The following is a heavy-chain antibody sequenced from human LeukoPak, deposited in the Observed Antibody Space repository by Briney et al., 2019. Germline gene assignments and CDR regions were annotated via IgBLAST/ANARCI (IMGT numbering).Heavy chain of an antibody. V-gene: IGHV4-4*09. CDR2: IYTSGST. D-gene: IGHD5-12*01. J-gene: IGHJ6*03. Sequence: SETLSLTCTVSGGSISSYYWSWIRQPPGKGLEWIGYIYTSGSTNYNPSLKSRVTISVDTSKNQFSLKLSSVTAADTAVYYCARHGPQVASGRTYYYYYYYMDVWGKGTTVTVS. CDR3: ARHGPQVASGRTYYYYYYYMDV. CDR1: GGSISSYY.